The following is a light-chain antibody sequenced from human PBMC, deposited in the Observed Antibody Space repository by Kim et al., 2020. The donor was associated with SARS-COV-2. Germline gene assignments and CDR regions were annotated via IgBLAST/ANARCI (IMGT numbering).Light chain of an antibody. CDR2: GAS. J-gene: IGKJ4*01. V-gene: IGKV3-20*01. CDR3: QQYGSSPLT. Sequence: PGKSPTPPCRASQNVSSSYLAWYQQKPGQAPRLLIYGASSRATGIPDRFSGSGSGTDFTLTISRLEPEDFAVYYCQQYGSSPLTFGGGTKVDIK. CDR1: QNVSSSY.